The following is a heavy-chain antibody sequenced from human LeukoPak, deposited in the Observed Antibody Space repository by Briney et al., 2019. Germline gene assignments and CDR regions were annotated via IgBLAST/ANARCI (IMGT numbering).Heavy chain of an antibody. CDR3: ARGRGSSWYGLTITY. V-gene: IGHV1-18*01. J-gene: IGHJ4*02. D-gene: IGHD6-13*01. CDR2: ISAYNGNT. CDR1: GYTFTSYG. Sequence: ASAKVSCKASGYTFTSYGISWVRQAPGQGLEWMGWISAYNGNTNYAQKLQGRVTMTTDTSTSTAYMELRSLRSDDTAVYYCARGRGSSWYGLTITYWGQGTLVTVSS.